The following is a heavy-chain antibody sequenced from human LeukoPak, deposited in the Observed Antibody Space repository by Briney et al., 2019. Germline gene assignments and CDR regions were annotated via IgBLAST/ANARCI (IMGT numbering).Heavy chain of an antibody. Sequence: ASVKVSCKASGGTFSSYAISWVRQAPGQGLEWMGGIVPIFGTANYAQKFQGRVTITTDESTSTAYMELSSLRSEDTAVYYCAREAEGHCYFDYWGQGTLVTVSS. J-gene: IGHJ4*02. CDR2: IVPIFGTA. D-gene: IGHD6-19*01. V-gene: IGHV1-69*05. CDR3: AREAEGHCYFDY. CDR1: GGTFSSYA.